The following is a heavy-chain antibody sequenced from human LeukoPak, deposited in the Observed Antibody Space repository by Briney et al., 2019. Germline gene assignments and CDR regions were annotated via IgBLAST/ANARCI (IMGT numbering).Heavy chain of an antibody. CDR3: ARDLSDYYGSGSYRSIDAFDI. V-gene: IGHV4-34*01. Sequence: SETLSLTCAVYGGSFSGYYWSWIRQPPGKGLEWIGEINHSGSPNYNPSIKSRVTISIDTSKNQFSLKLSPVTAADTAVYYCARDLSDYYGSGSYRSIDAFDIWGQGTMVTVSS. CDR2: INHSGSP. CDR1: GGSFSGYY. D-gene: IGHD3-10*01. J-gene: IGHJ3*02.